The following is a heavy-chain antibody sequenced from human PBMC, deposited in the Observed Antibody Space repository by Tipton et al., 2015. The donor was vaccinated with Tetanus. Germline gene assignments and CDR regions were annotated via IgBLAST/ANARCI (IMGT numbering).Heavy chain of an antibody. Sequence: GSLRLSCVVSGFTFSNYKMSWVRQAPGKGLEWVSSISSTSTYIDYADSFKGRFIVSRDNAKNSMYLQINNLRDDDTAVYYCASGVTLDYWGQGTVVSVSS. CDR2: ISSTSTYI. J-gene: IGHJ4*02. D-gene: IGHD3-10*01. V-gene: IGHV3-21*01. CDR3: ASGVTLDY. CDR1: GFTFSNYK.